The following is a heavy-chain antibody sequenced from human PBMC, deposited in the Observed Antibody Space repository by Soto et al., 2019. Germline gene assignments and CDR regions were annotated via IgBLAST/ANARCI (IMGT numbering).Heavy chain of an antibody. D-gene: IGHD6-13*01. CDR2: IKQDGSEK. CDR1: GFTFSSYW. Sequence: GGSLRLSCAASGFTFSSYWMSWVRQAPGKGLEWVANIKQDGSEKYYVDSVKGRFTISRDNAKNSLYLQMNSLRAEDTAVYYCARERVAYSSSPDAFDIWGQGTMVTVSS. CDR3: ARERVAYSSSPDAFDI. V-gene: IGHV3-7*01. J-gene: IGHJ3*02.